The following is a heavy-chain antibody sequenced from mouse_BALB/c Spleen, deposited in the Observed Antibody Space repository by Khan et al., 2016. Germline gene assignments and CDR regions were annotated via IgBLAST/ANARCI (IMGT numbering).Heavy chain of an antibody. V-gene: IGHV5-4*02. Sequence: EVELVESGGGLVKPGGSLKLSCAASGFTFSDYYMYWVRQTPEKRLEWVATISDGGAYTYYPDSVKGRFTISRDNAKNNLYLQMSSQKSEDTAMYYCARTYGNYGYFDVWGAGTTVTVSS. CDR2: ISDGGAYT. J-gene: IGHJ1*01. D-gene: IGHD1-1*02. CDR1: GFTFSDYY. CDR3: ARTYGNYGYFDV.